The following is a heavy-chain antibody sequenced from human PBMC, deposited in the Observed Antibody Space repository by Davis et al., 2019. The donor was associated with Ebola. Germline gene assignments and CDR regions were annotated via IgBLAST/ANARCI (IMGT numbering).Heavy chain of an antibody. Sequence: GESLKISCKGSGYSFTSYWIAWVRQMPGKGLECMGIIYPGDSETRYSPSFQGQVTISADKSITTAYLQWSSLKASDTAMYYCASHPAYYYGMDVWGQGAMVTVSS. CDR1: GYSFTSYW. V-gene: IGHV5-51*01. J-gene: IGHJ6*02. CDR2: IYPGDSET. CDR3: ASHPAYYYGMDV.